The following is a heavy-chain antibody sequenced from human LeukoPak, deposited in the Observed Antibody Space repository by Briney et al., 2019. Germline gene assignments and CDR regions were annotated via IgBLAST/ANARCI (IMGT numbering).Heavy chain of an antibody. D-gene: IGHD4-17*01. CDR2: ISWNSGSI. V-gene: IGHV3-9*01. CDR1: GFTFDDYA. J-gene: IGHJ4*02. CDR3: AKDGDYTHYFDY. Sequence: GGSLRLSCAASGFTFDDYAMHWVRQAPGKGLEWVSGISWNSGSIGYADSVKGRFTISRDNAKNSLYLQMNSLRAEDTALYYCAKDGDYTHYFDYWGQGTLVTVSS.